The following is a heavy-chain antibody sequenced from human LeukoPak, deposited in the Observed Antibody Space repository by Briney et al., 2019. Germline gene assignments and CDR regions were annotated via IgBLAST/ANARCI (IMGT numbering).Heavy chain of an antibody. CDR2: IYYSGST. Sequence: PSETLSLTCTVSGGSISSYYWSWIRQPPGKGLEWIGYIYYSGSTNYNPSLKSRVTISVDTSKNQFSLKLSSVTAADTAVYYCARHGYCSSTSCFYYYYYMDVWGKGTTVTISS. D-gene: IGHD2-2*03. CDR1: GGSISSYY. J-gene: IGHJ6*03. CDR3: ARHGYCSSTSCFYYYYYMDV. V-gene: IGHV4-59*08.